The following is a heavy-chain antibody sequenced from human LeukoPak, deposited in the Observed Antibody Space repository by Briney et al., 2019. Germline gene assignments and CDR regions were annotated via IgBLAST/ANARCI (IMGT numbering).Heavy chain of an antibody. D-gene: IGHD5-12*01. V-gene: IGHV3-21*01. CDR3: ARALYSGFDFSAYFFDF. CDR2: ISSSSD. CDR1: GYTFSSYS. J-gene: IGHJ4*01. Sequence: GGSLRLSGVASGYTFSSYSMNWVRQAPGKGLEWVSSISSSSDYYADSVNGRFNIPRDNVKSSLYLQMDSLRAEDTAVYFCARALYSGFDFSAYFFDFWG.